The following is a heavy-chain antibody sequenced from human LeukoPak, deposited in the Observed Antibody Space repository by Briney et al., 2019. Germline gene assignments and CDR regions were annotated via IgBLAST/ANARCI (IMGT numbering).Heavy chain of an antibody. CDR2: TTGNGATT. D-gene: IGHD5-18*01. J-gene: IGHJ4*02. V-gene: IGHV3-23*01. CDR1: GFSFSSSA. Sequence: GESLRLSCAGSGFSFSSSAMSWVRQTPGKGLEWVSSTTGNGATTYYSDSVKGRFTISRDNSRNTLSLQMSSLRVEDTAVYYCAKERRRVDTEMVRSYYFENWGQGTLVTVSS. CDR3: AKERRRVDTEMVRSYYFEN.